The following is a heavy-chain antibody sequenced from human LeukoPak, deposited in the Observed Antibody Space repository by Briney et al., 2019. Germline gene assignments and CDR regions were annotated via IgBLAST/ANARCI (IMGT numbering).Heavy chain of an antibody. J-gene: IGHJ4*02. CDR2: ISVYNGNT. V-gene: IGHV1-18*01. CDR3: ASARDYGDFTY. CDR1: GYTFISPG. D-gene: IGHD4-17*01. Sequence: ASVKVSCKASGYTFISPGISWVRQAPGQGLEWMGWISVYNGNTNYAQRFQGRVTITADESTSTAYMELSSLRPEDTAVYYCASARDYGDFTYWGQGTLVTVSS.